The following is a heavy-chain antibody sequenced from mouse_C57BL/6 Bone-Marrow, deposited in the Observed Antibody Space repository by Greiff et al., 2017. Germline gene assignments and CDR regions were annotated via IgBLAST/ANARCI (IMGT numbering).Heavy chain of an antibody. J-gene: IGHJ1*03. V-gene: IGHV5-6*02. Sequence: EVKLMESGGDLVKPGGSLKLSCAASGFTFSSYGMSWVRQTPDKRLEWVATISSGGSYTYYPDSVKGRFTISRDNAKNTLYLQMSRLKSEDTAMYYCARRGTGWYFDVWGTGTTVTVSS. CDR3: ARRGTGWYFDV. D-gene: IGHD3-3*01. CDR1: GFTFSSYG. CDR2: ISSGGSYT.